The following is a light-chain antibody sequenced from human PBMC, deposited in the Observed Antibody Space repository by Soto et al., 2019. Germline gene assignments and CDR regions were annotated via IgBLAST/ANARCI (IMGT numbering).Light chain of an antibody. CDR3: AAWHDSLNGPV. V-gene: IGLV1-44*01. J-gene: IGLJ2*01. CDR1: SSNIGSHT. Sequence: QSALTQPPSASGTPGQRVTISCSGGSSNIGSHTVNWYQHLPGTAPKLLIYSNNQRPSGVPDRFSGSVSGPSASLAISGLQSEDEADYYCAAWHDSLNGPVFGGGTKLTVL. CDR2: SNN.